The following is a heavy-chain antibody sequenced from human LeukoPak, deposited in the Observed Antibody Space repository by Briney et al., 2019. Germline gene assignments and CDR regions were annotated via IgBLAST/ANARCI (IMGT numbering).Heavy chain of an antibody. CDR2: ISDTGNT. CDR3: AKAPVTTCRGAFCYPFDY. V-gene: IGHV3-23*01. CDR1: GFTLSSYA. Sequence: PGGSLTLSCAASGFTLSSYAMSWVRRAPGKGLEWVSAISDTGNTYHADSVKGRFTISRDSSKNTLFLQMNRLRPEDAAVYYCAKAPVTTCRGAFCYPFDYWGLGTLVTVSS. J-gene: IGHJ4*02. D-gene: IGHD2-15*01.